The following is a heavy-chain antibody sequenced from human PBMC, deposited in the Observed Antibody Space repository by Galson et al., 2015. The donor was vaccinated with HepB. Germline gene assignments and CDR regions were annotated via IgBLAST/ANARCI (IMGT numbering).Heavy chain of an antibody. Sequence: SETLSLTCTVSGGSISSSSYYWGWIRQPPGKGLEWIGSIYYSGSTYYNPSLKSRVTISVDTSKNQFSLKLSSVTAADTAVYYCARRSRSGGWYYFDYWGQGTLVTVSS. D-gene: IGHD6-19*01. CDR3: ARRSRSGGWYYFDY. CDR1: GGSISSSSYY. J-gene: IGHJ4*02. V-gene: IGHV4-39*01. CDR2: IYYSGST.